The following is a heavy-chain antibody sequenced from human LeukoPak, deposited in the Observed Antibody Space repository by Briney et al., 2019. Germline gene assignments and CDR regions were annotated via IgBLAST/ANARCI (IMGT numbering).Heavy chain of an antibody. CDR1: GFTFSSYG. CDR3: ASLNYYDSSGFDY. V-gene: IGHV3-33*05. Sequence: PGGSLRLSCAASGFTFSSYGMHWVRQAPGKGLEWVAVISFDGSNKYYVDAVKGRFTFSRDNSKNTLYLQMNSLRAEDTAVYYCASLNYYDSSGFDYWGQGTLVTVSS. CDR2: ISFDGSNK. J-gene: IGHJ4*02. D-gene: IGHD3-22*01.